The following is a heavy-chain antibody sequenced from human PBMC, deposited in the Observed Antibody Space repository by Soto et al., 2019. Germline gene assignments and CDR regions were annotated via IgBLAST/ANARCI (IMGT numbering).Heavy chain of an antibody. CDR1: GFTFSSYG. V-gene: IGHV3-33*01. Sequence: QVQLVESGGGVVQPGRSLRLSCAASGFTFSSYGMHWVRQAPGKGLEWVAVIWYDGSNKYYADSVKGRFTISRDNSKNSLALQMTTLSAEATAVYHCARDEGARGGYYGSALWGQGTTVPDSS. CDR3: ARDEGARGGYYGSAL. CDR2: IWYDGSNK. J-gene: IGHJ6*02. D-gene: IGHD3-16*01.